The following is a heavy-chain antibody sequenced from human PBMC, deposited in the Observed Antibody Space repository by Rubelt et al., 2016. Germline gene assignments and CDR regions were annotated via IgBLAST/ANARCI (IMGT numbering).Heavy chain of an antibody. D-gene: IGHD3-22*01. CDR1: GYTFTSYA. CDR2: IHAGNGNT. J-gene: IGHJ4*02. Sequence: QVQLVQSGAEVKKPGASVKVSCKASGYTFTSYAMHWVRQAPGQRLEWMGWIHAGNGNTKYSQKFQGRVTITRDTSASTAYMELSSLRSEDTAGYYCARGDSSGYYYRSNYFDYWGQGTLVTVSS. CDR3: ARGDSSGYYYRSNYFDY. V-gene: IGHV1-3*01.